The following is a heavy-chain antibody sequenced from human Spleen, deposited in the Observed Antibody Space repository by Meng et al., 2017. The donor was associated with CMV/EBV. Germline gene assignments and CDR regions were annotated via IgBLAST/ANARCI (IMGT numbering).Heavy chain of an antibody. V-gene: IGHV4-34*01. D-gene: IGHD3-3*01. CDR1: GGSFSGHY. J-gene: IGHJ6*02. Sequence: GSLRLSCAVYGGSFSGHYWNWIRQPPGKGLEWIGEINHSGSTNYNPSLKSRVTISVDTSKNQFSLKLSSVTAADTAVYYCARIPLQRWSGYFGFYYYYYGMDVWGQGTTVTVSS. CDR2: INHSGST. CDR3: ARIPLQRWSGYFGFYYYYYGMDV.